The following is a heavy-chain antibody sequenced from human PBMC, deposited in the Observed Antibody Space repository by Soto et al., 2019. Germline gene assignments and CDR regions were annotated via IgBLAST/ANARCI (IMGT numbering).Heavy chain of an antibody. CDR2: SSGSGGRA. CDR3: AKATYYDFWSGSGPFDD. CDR1: GFTFSGYA. Sequence: EVQLLESGGGFIQPGGSLRLSCAASGFTFSGYAMSWVRQAPGKGLEWVSGSSGSGGRAYYADYVKGRFTISRDNSKNPVYLQMHSLSAEDTAVYSCAKATYYDFWSGSGPFDDGGPGTLFPVSS. D-gene: IGHD3-3*01. V-gene: IGHV3-23*01. J-gene: IGHJ4*02.